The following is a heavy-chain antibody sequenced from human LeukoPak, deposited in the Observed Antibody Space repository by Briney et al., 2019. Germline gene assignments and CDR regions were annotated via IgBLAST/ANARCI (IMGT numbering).Heavy chain of an antibody. J-gene: IGHJ4*02. CDR3: AKSSSWNPRMIDY. V-gene: IGHV1-8*01. CDR1: GYTFTSYD. Sequence: ASVKVSCKASGYTFTSYDINWVRQATGQGLEWMGWMNPNSGNTGYAQKFQGRVTMTRNTSISTAYMELSSLRSEDTAVYYCAKSSSWNPRMIDYWGQGTLVTVSS. CDR2: MNPNSGNT. D-gene: IGHD6-13*01.